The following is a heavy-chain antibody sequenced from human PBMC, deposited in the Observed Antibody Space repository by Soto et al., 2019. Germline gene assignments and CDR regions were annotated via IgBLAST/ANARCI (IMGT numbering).Heavy chain of an antibody. V-gene: IGHV2-5*02. Sequence: QITLKESGPTLVEPTQTLTLTCAFSGFSLSTNGVGVGWIRQPPGKALEWLAFIYWDDDKRYSPSLRTRLTIIKDTSINQVVLIMTNMDPVDTGTYYCAYRQDYRISWDSGWFDPWGQGTLVTVSS. J-gene: IGHJ5*02. CDR2: IYWDDDK. D-gene: IGHD6-13*01. CDR1: GFSLSTNGVG. CDR3: AYRQDYRISWDSGWFDP.